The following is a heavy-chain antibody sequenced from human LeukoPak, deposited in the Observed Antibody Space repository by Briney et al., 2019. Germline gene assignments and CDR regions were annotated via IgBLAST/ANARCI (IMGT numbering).Heavy chain of an antibody. D-gene: IGHD1-26*01. Sequence: GGSVRLSCAACGFTLSNAYMRWVRQAPGKGREGVGRIKNKTNGGTTDYAAPVKGRFTVSRDDSKNTPYLQMNSLKTEDTAVYYCTTTIVGVTTWFAPWGQGTLVTVSS. CDR1: GFTLSNAY. CDR2: IKNKTNGGTT. CDR3: TTTIVGVTTWFAP. J-gene: IGHJ5*02. V-gene: IGHV3-15*01.